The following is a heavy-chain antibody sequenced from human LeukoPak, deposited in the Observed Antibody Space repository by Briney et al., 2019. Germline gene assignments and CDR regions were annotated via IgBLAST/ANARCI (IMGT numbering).Heavy chain of an antibody. V-gene: IGHV5-10-1*01. CDR2: IDPSDSYT. Sequence: GESLRISCKGSGYSFTSYWISWVRQMPGKGLEWMGRIDPSDSYTNYSPSFQGHVTISADKSISTAYLQWSSLKASDTAMYYCARGYCSSTSCYAPPNYWGQGTLVTVSS. CDR1: GYSFTSYW. J-gene: IGHJ4*02. D-gene: IGHD2-2*01. CDR3: ARGYCSSTSCYAPPNY.